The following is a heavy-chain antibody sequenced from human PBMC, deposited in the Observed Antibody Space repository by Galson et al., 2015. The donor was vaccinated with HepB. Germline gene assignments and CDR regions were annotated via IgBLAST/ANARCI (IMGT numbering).Heavy chain of an antibody. J-gene: IGHJ6*03. CDR3: ARGRGSSAYYDYYISV. CDR1: GFPFSDYW. V-gene: IGHV3-74*01. Sequence: SLRLSCAASGFPFSDYWMHWVRQVPGKGLVWVSNSYGGETNRRYADSVKGRFTISRDNAKNTVYLQMDSLRAEDTAVYYCARGRGSSAYYDYYISVWGKETTVTVSS. CDR2: SYGGETNR. D-gene: IGHD3-16*01.